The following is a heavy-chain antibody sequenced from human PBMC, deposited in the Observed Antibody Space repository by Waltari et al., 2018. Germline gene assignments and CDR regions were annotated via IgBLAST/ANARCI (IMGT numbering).Heavy chain of an antibody. Sequence: QVQLQQWGAGLLKPSETLSLTCAVYGGSFSGYYWSWIRQPPGKGLEWIGEINHSGSTNYNPSLMSRVTISVDTSKNQFSLKLSSVTAADTAVYYCARPATKLQSYYYMDVWGKGTTVTVSS. V-gene: IGHV4-34*01. CDR1: GGSFSGYY. CDR3: ARPATKLQSYYYMDV. J-gene: IGHJ6*03. D-gene: IGHD4-4*01. CDR2: INHSGST.